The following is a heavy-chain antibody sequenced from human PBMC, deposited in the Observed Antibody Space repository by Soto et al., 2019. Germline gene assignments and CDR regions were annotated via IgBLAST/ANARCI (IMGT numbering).Heavy chain of an antibody. D-gene: IGHD2-2*01. V-gene: IGHV3-30-3*01. CDR2: ISYDGSNK. CDR1: GFTFSSYA. J-gene: IGHJ4*02. CDR3: ARGPSSLTRFEY. Sequence: PGASLRLSCAASGFTFSSYAMHCLRQAPGKGLEWVAVISYDGSNKYYADSVKGRFTISRDNSKNTLYLQMNSLRADDTAVYHCARGPSSLTRFEYWGQGTMLTVSS.